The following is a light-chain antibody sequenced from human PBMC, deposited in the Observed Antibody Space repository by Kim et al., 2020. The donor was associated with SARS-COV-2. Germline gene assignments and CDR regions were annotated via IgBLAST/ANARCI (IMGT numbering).Light chain of an antibody. CDR2: GNN. CDR3: NSRDNSGTHWV. CDR1: SLRPYY. V-gene: IGLV3-19*01. Sequence: ALGQTGRITCQGDSLRPYYASWYQQKPGQAPVLVNYGNNNRPSGIPDRFSGSSSGNTASLTITGAQAEDEADYYCNSRDNSGTHWVFGGGTQLTVL. J-gene: IGLJ3*02.